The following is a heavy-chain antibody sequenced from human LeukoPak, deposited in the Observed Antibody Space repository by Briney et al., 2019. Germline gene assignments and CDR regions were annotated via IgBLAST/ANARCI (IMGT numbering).Heavy chain of an antibody. Sequence: ASVKVSCKASGYTFTGYFVHWVRQAPGQGLQWMGWINPNTGGTNYAQKFQGRVTMTRDTSISTAYMELRSLRSDDTAVYYCARVQVITIFGVVIPTTFDYWGQGTLVTVSS. CDR3: ARVQVITIFGVVIPTTFDY. CDR2: INPNTGGT. V-gene: IGHV1-2*02. J-gene: IGHJ4*02. CDR1: GYTFTGYF. D-gene: IGHD3-3*01.